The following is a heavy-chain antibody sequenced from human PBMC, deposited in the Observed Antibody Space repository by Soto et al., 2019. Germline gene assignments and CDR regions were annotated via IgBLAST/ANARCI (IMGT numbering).Heavy chain of an antibody. V-gene: IGHV3-23*01. CDR3: ARDSRPTYGGTTIY. CDR2: ISGSGDGT. Sequence: EVQLLESGGGLVQPGGSLRLSCAASGFTFSNYAMSWVRQAPGKGLQWVSAISGSGDGTYYADSVKGRFTISRDNSENMLSLQMNNLRVEDAGIYYCARDSRPTYGGTTIYWGQGILVTVSS. D-gene: IGHD1-26*01. CDR1: GFTFSNYA. J-gene: IGHJ4*02.